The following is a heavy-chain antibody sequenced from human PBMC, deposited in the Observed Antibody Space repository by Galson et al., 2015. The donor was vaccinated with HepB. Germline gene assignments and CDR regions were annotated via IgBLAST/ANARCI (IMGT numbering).Heavy chain of an antibody. V-gene: IGHV1-18*04. CDR2: ISAYNGNT. Sequence: SVKVSCKASGYTFTSYGISWVRQAPGQGLEWMGWISAYNGNTNYAQKLQGRVTMTTDTSTSTAYMELRSLRSDDTAVYYCARVEGAYDFWSGYLIYYYYGMDVWGQGTTVTVSS. CDR3: ARVEGAYDFWSGYLIYYYYGMDV. D-gene: IGHD3-3*01. J-gene: IGHJ6*02. CDR1: GYTFTSYG.